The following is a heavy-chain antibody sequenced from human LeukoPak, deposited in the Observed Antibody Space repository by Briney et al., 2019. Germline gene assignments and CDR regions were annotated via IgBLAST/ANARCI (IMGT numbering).Heavy chain of an antibody. CDR2: ISYDGSNK. V-gene: IGHV3-30*18. CDR1: GFTFSSYD. CDR3: AKDTSSSLDY. J-gene: IGHJ4*02. D-gene: IGHD2-15*01. Sequence: GGSLRLSCAASGFTFSSYDMHWVRQAPGKGLEWVAVISYDGSNKYYADSVKGRFTISRDNSKNTLYLQMNSLRAEDTAVYYCAKDTSSSLDYWGQGTLVTVSS.